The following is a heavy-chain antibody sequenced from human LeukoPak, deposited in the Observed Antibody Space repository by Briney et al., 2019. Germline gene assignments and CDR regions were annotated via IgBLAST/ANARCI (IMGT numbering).Heavy chain of an antibody. Sequence: GGSLRLSCAASGFTFSYHWMTWVRQAPGKGLEWVANIKNDGAVKNYVDSVKGRFTISRDNAKNSLYLQMNRLRAEDTAVYYCAKDGGGSLEWLPPMDVWGQGTTVTVSS. V-gene: IGHV3-7*03. CDR2: IKNDGAVK. CDR1: GFTFSYHW. J-gene: IGHJ6*02. CDR3: AKDGGGSLEWLPPMDV. D-gene: IGHD3-3*01.